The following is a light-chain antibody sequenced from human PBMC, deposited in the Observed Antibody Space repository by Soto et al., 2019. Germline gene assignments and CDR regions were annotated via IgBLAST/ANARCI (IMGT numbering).Light chain of an antibody. CDR3: QSYDSSQSAWV. CDR1: SSNIGAGYD. CDR2: DNN. Sequence: QSALTQPPSVSAAPGQRVTISCTGSSSNIGAGYDVHWYQQVPGTAPKLLIYDNNNRPSGVPDRFSGSKSGTSASLAITGLQAEDEADYCCQSYDSSQSAWVFGGGTKLTVL. V-gene: IGLV1-40*01. J-gene: IGLJ2*01.